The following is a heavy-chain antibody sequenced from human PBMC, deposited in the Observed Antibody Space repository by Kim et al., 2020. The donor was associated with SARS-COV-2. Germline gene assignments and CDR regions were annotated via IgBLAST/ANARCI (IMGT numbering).Heavy chain of an antibody. V-gene: IGHV3-33*05. J-gene: IGHJ6*02. Sequence: GGSLRLSCAASGFTFSSYGMHWVRQAPGKGLEWVAVISYDGSNKYYADSVKGRFTISRDNSKNTLYLQMNSLRAEDTAVYYCARDVLYDILTGYFGYYYGMDVWGQGTTVTVSS. CDR1: GFTFSSYG. CDR3: ARDVLYDILTGYFGYYYGMDV. D-gene: IGHD3-9*01. CDR2: ISYDGSNK.